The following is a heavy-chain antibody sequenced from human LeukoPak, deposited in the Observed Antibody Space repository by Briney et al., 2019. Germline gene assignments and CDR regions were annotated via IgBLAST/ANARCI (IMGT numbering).Heavy chain of an antibody. J-gene: IGHJ3*02. CDR2: IYYSGST. V-gene: IGHV4-59*01. D-gene: IGHD2-15*01. Sequence: PSETLSLTCTVSGGXISSYYWSWIRQPPGKGLEWIGYIYYSGSTNYNPSLKSRVTISVDTSKNQFSLKLSSVTAADTAVYYCATCSGGSCFTFDIWGQGTMVTVSS. CDR3: ATCSGGSCFTFDI. CDR1: GGXISSYY.